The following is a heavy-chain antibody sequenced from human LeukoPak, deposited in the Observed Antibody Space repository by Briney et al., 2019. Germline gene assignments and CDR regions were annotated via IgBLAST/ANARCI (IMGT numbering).Heavy chain of an antibody. V-gene: IGHV1-2*02. CDR2: INTNSGDT. Sequence: GASVKVSCKASGYMFTGYYIHWVRRAPGQGLEWMGWINTNSGDTSYAQKFQGRVTMTRDTSMYTAYLELSRLRSDDTAVYYCAKVTGTFSFGDYWGQGTLVTVSS. J-gene: IGHJ4*02. D-gene: IGHD5-18*01. CDR1: GYMFTGYY. CDR3: AKVTGTFSFGDY.